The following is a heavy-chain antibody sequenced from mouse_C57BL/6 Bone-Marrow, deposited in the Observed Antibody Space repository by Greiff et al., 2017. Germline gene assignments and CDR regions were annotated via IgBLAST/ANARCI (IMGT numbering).Heavy chain of an antibody. CDR3: ARLDGYYVGYYAMDY. Sequence: QVQLQQPGAELVRPGSSVKLSCKASGYTFTSYWMDWVKQRPGQGLEWIGNIYPSDSETHYNQKFKDKATLTVDKSSSTAYMQLSSLTSEDSEVYYGARLDGYYVGYYAMDYWGQGTSVTVSS. V-gene: IGHV1-61*01. CDR2: IYPSDSET. J-gene: IGHJ4*01. D-gene: IGHD2-3*01. CDR1: GYTFTSYW.